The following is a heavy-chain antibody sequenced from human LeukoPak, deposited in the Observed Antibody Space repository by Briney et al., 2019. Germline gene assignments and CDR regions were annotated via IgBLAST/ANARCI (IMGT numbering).Heavy chain of an antibody. V-gene: IGHV3-48*04. Sequence: GGPLRLSCAASGFTFSSYAMSWVRQAPGKGLEWVSYISNTGSSIFYADSVKGRFTISRDNAKNSLYLQMNSLRAEDAAAYYCARARGAGPGAHFDYWGQGTLVTVSS. CDR2: ISNTGSSI. CDR3: ARARGAGPGAHFDY. D-gene: IGHD3-10*01. J-gene: IGHJ4*02. CDR1: GFTFSSYA.